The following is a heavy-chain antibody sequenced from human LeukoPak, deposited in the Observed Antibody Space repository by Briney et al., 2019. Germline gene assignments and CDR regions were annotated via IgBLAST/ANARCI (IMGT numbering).Heavy chain of an antibody. J-gene: IGHJ4*02. CDR2: ISSSGSTI. Sequence: GGSLRLSCAASGFTFSDYYMSWIRQAPGKGLEWVSYISSSGSTIYYADSVKGRFTISRDNAKNSLYLQMNSLRAEDTAVYYCAGPRYYYDSSGYYYVVDYWGQGTLVTVSS. CDR3: AGPRYYYDSSGYYYVVDY. D-gene: IGHD3-22*01. CDR1: GFTFSDYY. V-gene: IGHV3-11*01.